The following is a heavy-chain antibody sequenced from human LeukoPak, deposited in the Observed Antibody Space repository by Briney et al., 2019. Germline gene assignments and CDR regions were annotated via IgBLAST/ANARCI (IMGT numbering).Heavy chain of an antibody. J-gene: IGHJ4*02. Sequence: ASVKVSCKASGYTFISYAMLWVRQAPGQRLGWMGWINAGNGNTKYSQKFQGRVTITRDTSASTAYMELSSLRSEDTAVYYCAIGYCSGGSCYVFDYWGQGTLVTVSS. CDR3: AIGYCSGGSCYVFDY. D-gene: IGHD2-15*01. CDR2: INAGNGNT. CDR1: GYTFISYA. V-gene: IGHV1-3*01.